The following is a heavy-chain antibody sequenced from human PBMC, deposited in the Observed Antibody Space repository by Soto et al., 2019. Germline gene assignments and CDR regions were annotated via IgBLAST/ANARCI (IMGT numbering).Heavy chain of an antibody. J-gene: IGHJ5*02. CDR1: GGSISSSSYY. CDR2: IYYSGST. V-gene: IGHV4-39*01. CDR3: ARMRVNWFDP. Sequence: SETLSLTCTVSGGSISSSSYYWGWFRQPPGKGLEWIGSIYYSGSTYYNPSLKSRVTISVDTSKNQFSLKLSSVTAADTAVYYCARMRVNWFDPWGQGTLVTVSS.